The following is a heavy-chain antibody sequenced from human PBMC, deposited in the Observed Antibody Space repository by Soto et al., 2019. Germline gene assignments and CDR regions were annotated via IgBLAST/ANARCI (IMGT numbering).Heavy chain of an antibody. Sequence: GGSLRLSCAASGFTFSSYGMHWVRQAPGKGLEWVAVISYDGSNKYYADSVKGRFTISRDNSKNTLYLQMNSLRAEDTAVYYCAKGDYYGMDVWGQGTTVTVSS. V-gene: IGHV3-30*18. J-gene: IGHJ6*02. CDR2: ISYDGSNK. CDR1: GFTFSSYG. CDR3: AKGDYYGMDV.